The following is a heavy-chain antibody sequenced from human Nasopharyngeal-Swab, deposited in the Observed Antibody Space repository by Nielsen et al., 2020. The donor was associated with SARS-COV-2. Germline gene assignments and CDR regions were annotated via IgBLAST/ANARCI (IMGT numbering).Heavy chain of an antibody. D-gene: IGHD3-22*01. CDR2: TYYRSKWYN. CDR3: ARDRYDSNGSPDWFDP. CDR1: GDSVSSNSAA. J-gene: IGHJ5*02. Sequence: SQTLSLTCAIPGDSVSSNSAAWNWIRQSPSRGLEWLGRTYYRSKWYNDYAVSVKSRITINPDTSKNQFSLQLNSVTPEDTAVYYCARDRYDSNGSPDWFDPWGQGTLVTVSS. V-gene: IGHV6-1*01.